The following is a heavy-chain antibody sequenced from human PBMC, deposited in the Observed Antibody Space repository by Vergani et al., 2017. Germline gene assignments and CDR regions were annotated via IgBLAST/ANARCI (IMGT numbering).Heavy chain of an antibody. Sequence: QVQLQESGPGLVKPSETLSLTCAVSGYSISSGYYWGWIRQPPGKGLEWIGSIYHSRSTNYNPFLKSRVTISVDKSKNKFSLKRSSVTAADTAVYYCARVFLEWSNWFDPWGQGSLVTVSS. CDR1: GYSISSGYY. J-gene: IGHJ5*02. V-gene: IGHV4-38-2*01. CDR3: ARVFLEWSNWFDP. D-gene: IGHD3-3*01. CDR2: IYHSRST.